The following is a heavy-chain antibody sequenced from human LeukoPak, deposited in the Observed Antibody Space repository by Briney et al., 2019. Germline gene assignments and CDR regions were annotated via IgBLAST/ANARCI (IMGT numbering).Heavy chain of an antibody. D-gene: IGHD6-19*01. CDR2: ISYDGSNK. CDR3: AKGVGQWPDVYYYYYYMDV. J-gene: IGHJ6*03. Sequence: GGSLRLSCAASGFTFSSYGMHWVRQAPGKGLEWVAVISYDGSNKYYADSVKGRFTISRDNSKNTLYLQMNSLRAEDTAVYYRAKGVGQWPDVYYYYYYMDVWGKGTTVTVSS. V-gene: IGHV3-30*18. CDR1: GFTFSSYG.